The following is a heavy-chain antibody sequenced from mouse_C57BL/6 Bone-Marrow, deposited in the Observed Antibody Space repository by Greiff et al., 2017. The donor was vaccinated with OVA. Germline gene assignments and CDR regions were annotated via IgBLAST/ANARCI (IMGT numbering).Heavy chain of an antibody. V-gene: IGHV1-54*01. CDR3: ARSWDYFDY. J-gene: IGHJ2*01. CDR2: LNPGSGGT. Sequence: VTLMESGAELVRPGTSVQVSCQASGYAFPNYFIEWVKPMPGQGLEWIGVLNPGSGGTNYNEQFKGKATLTADKSSSTAYMQLSSLTSEDSAVYFCARSWDYFDYWGQGTTLTVSS. CDR1: GYAFPNYF. D-gene: IGHD4-1*01.